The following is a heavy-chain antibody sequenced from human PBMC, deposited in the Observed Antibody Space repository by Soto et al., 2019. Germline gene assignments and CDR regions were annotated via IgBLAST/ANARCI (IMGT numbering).Heavy chain of an antibody. CDR1: GGTFSSYA. CDR3: AREEYCSGGSCLNWFDP. J-gene: IGHJ5*02. D-gene: IGHD2-15*01. Sequence: QVQLVQSGAEVKKPGSSVKVSCKASGGTFSSYAISWVRQAPGQGLEWMGGIIPIFGTANYAQKFQGRGTITADESTSTAYMELSSLRSEDTAVYYCAREEYCSGGSCLNWFDPWGQGTLVTVSS. V-gene: IGHV1-69*01. CDR2: IIPIFGTA.